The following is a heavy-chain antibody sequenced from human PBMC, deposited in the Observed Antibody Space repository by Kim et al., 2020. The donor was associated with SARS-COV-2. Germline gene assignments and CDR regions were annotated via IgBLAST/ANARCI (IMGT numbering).Heavy chain of an antibody. D-gene: IGHD3-10*01. Sequence: SETLSLTCAVYGGSFSGYYWSWIRQPPGKGLEWIGEINHSGSTNYNPSLKSRVTISVDTSKNQFSLKLSSVTAADTAVYYCAREPHWIIWFGEPYGMDVWGQGTTVTVSS. CDR1: GGSFSGYY. CDR3: AREPHWIIWFGEPYGMDV. V-gene: IGHV4-34*01. CDR2: INHSGST. J-gene: IGHJ6*02.